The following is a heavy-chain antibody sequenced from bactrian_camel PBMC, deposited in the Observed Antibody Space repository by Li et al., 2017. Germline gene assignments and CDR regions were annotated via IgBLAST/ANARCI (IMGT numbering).Heavy chain of an antibody. CDR1: AYTDCNYA. D-gene: IGHD6*01. J-gene: IGHJ4*01. CDR3: AAPLGYGGKCVFSTRLDFNH. CDR2: VDGSGGTR. Sequence: VQLVESGGGSVQAGGSLRLSCRVSAYTDCNYAMSWYRQAPGKEREFVSEVDGSGGTRYADSVKGRFTISQDGAKTTVSLQMNNLKPEDTAMYYCAAPLGYGGKCVFSTRLDFNHWGQGTQVTVS. V-gene: IGHV3S40*01.